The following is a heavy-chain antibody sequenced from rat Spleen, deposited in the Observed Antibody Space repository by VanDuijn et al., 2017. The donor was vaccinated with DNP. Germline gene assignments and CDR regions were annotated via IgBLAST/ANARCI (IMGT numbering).Heavy chain of an antibody. J-gene: IGHJ1*01. V-gene: IGHV5-46*01. CDR2: ITSSGGTT. CDR3: ARRGYNNSWYFDF. Sequence: QLVESGGGLVQPGRSMKLSCAASGFTFSSFPMAWVRQAPTGGLEWVASITSSGGTTYYSDSVKGRFTISRDNAKSTLYLQMNSLRSEDTATYYCARRGYNNSWYFDFWGPGTMVTVSS. CDR1: GFTFSSFP. D-gene: IGHD1-4*01.